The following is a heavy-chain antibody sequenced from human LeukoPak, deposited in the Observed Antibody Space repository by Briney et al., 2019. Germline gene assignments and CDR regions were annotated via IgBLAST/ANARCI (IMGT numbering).Heavy chain of an antibody. D-gene: IGHD3-10*01. CDR3: ARLNYYGSGSYYRYNWFDP. CDR1: GGSISSSNW. J-gene: IGHJ5*02. V-gene: IGHV4-4*02. CDR2: IYHSGST. Sequence: SETLSLTCAVSGGSISSSNWWSWVRQPPGKGLEWIGEIYHSGSTNYNPSLKSRVTISVDKSKNQFSLKLSSVTAADTAVYYCARLNYYGSGSYYRYNWFDPWGQGTLVTVSS.